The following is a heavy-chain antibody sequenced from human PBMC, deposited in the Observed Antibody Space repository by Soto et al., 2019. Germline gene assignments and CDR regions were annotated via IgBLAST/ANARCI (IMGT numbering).Heavy chain of an antibody. D-gene: IGHD6-13*01. CDR1: GFTFSNYE. CDR3: ARDQEAGSFFPYYYGMDV. J-gene: IGHJ6*02. Sequence: HPGGSLRLSCAASGFTFSNYEMNWVRQAPGKGLEWVSYISSSGSTIYYADSVKGRFTISRDNAENSLYLQMDSLRAEDTAVYYCARDQEAGSFFPYYYGMDVWGQGTTVTVSS. V-gene: IGHV3-48*03. CDR2: ISSSGSTI.